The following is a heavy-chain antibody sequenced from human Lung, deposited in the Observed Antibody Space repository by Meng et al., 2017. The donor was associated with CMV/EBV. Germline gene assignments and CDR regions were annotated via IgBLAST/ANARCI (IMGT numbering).Heavy chain of an antibody. Sequence: GGSXRLXCAASGFTFDDFAMHWVRQIPGEGLEWVSGISGNTGFIGYADSVKGRFTISRDNAKKTLTLQMNILTVEDTALYYCAKGGRERVTFDAMDVWDQGTXVTVSS. J-gene: IGHJ6*02. V-gene: IGHV3-9*01. CDR2: ISGNTGFI. D-gene: IGHD3-16*01. CDR3: AKGGRERVTFDAMDV. CDR1: GFTFDDFA.